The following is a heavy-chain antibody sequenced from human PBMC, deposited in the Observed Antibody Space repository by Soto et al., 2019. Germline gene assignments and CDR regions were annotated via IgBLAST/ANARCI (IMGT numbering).Heavy chain of an antibody. J-gene: IGHJ5*02. Sequence: SETLSLTCAVSGGSISSGGHSWSWIRQPPGKGLEWIGYIYHSGNTYYNPSLKSRVSISVDRSKNQFSLKLSSVTAADTAVYYCARVPSPWGQGTLVTVSS. V-gene: IGHV4-30-2*01. CDR3: ARVPSP. CDR1: GGSISSGGHS. CDR2: IYHSGNT.